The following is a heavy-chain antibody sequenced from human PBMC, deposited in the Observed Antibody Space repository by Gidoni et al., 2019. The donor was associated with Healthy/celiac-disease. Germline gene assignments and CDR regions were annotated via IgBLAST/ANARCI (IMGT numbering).Heavy chain of an antibody. CDR3: ARSRTELAVGYGMDV. V-gene: IGHV3-74*01. CDR2: INSDGSST. CDR1: GFTFIRYW. D-gene: IGHD6-19*01. J-gene: IGHJ6*02. Sequence: EVQLVESGGGLVQPGGSLRLSCAASGFTFIRYWMHWVRKATRKGLVWFARINSDGSSTSYEDAVKGRLTISRDNVKNTLDLQINSLRAEDTAVYYCARSRTELAVGYGMDVWGQGTTVTVSS.